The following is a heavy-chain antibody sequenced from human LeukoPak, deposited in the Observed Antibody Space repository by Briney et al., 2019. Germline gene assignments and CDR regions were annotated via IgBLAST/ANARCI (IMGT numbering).Heavy chain of an antibody. J-gene: IGHJ6*03. V-gene: IGHV1-2*02. D-gene: IGHD2-2*01. CDR1: GFTLTDY. CDR2: IKPNSGDT. Sequence: ASVKVSCKASGFTLTDYIHWVRQDPRQGLQWMGWIKPNSGDTDYAQKFQGRVTMTRDTSISTVYMELSSLRSDDTAVYYCARADSVPAGDYHYWYMDVWGKGTTVSVSS. CDR3: ARADSVPAGDYHYWYMDV.